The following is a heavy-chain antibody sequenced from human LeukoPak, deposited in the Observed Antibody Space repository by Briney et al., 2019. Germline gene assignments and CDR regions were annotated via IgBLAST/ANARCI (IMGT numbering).Heavy chain of an antibody. CDR3: AKGGDGYNYYFDY. V-gene: IGHV3-23*01. CDR1: GFTFSNYA. CDR2: ISGSGGSI. D-gene: IGHD5-24*01. Sequence: GSLRLSCAASGFTFSNYAMSWVRQAPGKGLVWVSGISGSGGSIRYADSVKGRFIISRDNSKNTLYLQMNSLRAEDTAVYYCAKGGDGYNYYFDYWGQETLVTVSS. J-gene: IGHJ4*02.